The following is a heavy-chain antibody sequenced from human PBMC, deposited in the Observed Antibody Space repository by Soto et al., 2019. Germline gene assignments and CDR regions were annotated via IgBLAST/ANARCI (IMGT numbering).Heavy chain of an antibody. CDR2: INHSGST. V-gene: IGHV4-34*01. CDR3: ARVVGGWNLQRTINWFDP. CDR1: GGSFSGYY. D-gene: IGHD6-19*01. J-gene: IGHJ5*02. Sequence: PSETLSLTCAVYGGSFSGYYWSWIRQPPGKGLEWIGEINHSGSTNYNPSLKGRVTISVDTSKNQFSLKLSSVAAADTAVYYCARVVGGWNLQRTINWFDPWGQGTLVTVSS.